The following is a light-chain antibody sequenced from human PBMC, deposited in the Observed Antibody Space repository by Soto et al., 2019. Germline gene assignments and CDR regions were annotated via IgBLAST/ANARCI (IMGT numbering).Light chain of an antibody. J-gene: IGLJ1*01. Sequence: QSVLTQPPSASGTPGQRVTISCSGSSSNIGSNYVYWYQQLPGTAPKLLIYRNNQRPSGVPDRFSGSKSGTSASLAISGLRSEDEADYYCAAWDDSLNGYVLGTGTKVTVL. CDR2: RNN. CDR1: SSNIGSNY. CDR3: AAWDDSLNGYV. V-gene: IGLV1-47*01.